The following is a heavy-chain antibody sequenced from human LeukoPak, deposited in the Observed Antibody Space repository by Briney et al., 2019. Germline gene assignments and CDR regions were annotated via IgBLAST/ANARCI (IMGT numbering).Heavy chain of an antibody. CDR3: ARLCSGSCAHGMDV. D-gene: IGHD2-2*01. CDR1: GFTFSRYW. V-gene: IGHV3-7*01. CDR2: IKEDGSDK. J-gene: IGHJ6*02. Sequence: PGGSLRLSCGASGFTFSRYWMTWVRQAPGKGLEWVANIKEDGSDKYYGDSVKGRSTVSKDNAKNSLYLQMNSLRVEDTAVYYCARLCSGSCAHGMDVWGQGTTVTVSS.